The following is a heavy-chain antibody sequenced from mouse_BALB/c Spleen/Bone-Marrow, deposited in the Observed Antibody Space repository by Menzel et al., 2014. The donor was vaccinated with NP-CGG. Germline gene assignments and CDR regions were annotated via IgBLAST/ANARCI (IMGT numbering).Heavy chain of an antibody. V-gene: IGHV1-80*01. Sequence: SGAELVRPGSSVKISCKASGYAFSSYWMNWVKQRPGQGLEWIGQIXPGDGDTNYNGKFKGKATLTADKSSSTAYMQLSSLTSEDSAVYFCARQYGNYFDYWGQGTTLTVSS. CDR1: GYAFSSYW. CDR3: ARQYGNYFDY. CDR2: IXPGDGDT. J-gene: IGHJ2*01. D-gene: IGHD2-10*02.